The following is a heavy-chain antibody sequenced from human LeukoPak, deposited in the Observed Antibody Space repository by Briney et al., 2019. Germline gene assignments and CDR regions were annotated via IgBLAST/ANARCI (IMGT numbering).Heavy chain of an antibody. CDR3: ARDRYCSGGSCSRKPTYFDY. J-gene: IGHJ4*02. D-gene: IGHD2-15*01. CDR2: IYTSGST. CDR1: GASIGNYY. Sequence: SETLSLTCTISGASIGNYYWTWIRQSAGKGLEWIGRIYTSGSTNYNPSLKSRVTMSVDTSKNQFSLKLSSVTAADTAVYYCARDRYCSGGSCSRKPTYFDYWGQGTLVTVSS. V-gene: IGHV4-4*07.